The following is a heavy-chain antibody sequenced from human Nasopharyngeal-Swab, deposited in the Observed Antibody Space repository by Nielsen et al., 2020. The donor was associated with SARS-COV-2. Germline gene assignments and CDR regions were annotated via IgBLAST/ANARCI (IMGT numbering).Heavy chain of an antibody. CDR1: GFTFSSYG. D-gene: IGHD6-19*01. CDR3: AKDRTSSGWPYYYYYYGMDV. J-gene: IGHJ6*02. V-gene: IGHV3-30*18. CDR2: ISYDGSNK. Sequence: GESLNISCAASGFTFSSYGMHWVRQAPGTGLEWVAVISYDGSNKYYADSVKGRFTISRDNSKNTLYLQMNSLRAEDTAVYYCAKDRTSSGWPYYYYYYGMDVWGQGTTVTVSS.